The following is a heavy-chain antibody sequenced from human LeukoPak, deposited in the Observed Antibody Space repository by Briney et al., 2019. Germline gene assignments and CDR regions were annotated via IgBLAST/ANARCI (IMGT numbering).Heavy chain of an antibody. CDR3: XXXXXXXXFXY. Sequence: GGSLRLSCAASGFTFSAYWMHWVRQAPGKGLVWISRVKYDGSTTTYADSVRGRFTISRDNAKNILYLQMNSLRVEETAVYYFXXXXXXXXFXYXXXXXXXTVSX. CDR1: GFTFSAYW. J-gene: IGHJ4*02. CDR2: VKYDGSTT. V-gene: IGHV3-74*01. D-gene: IGHD3-3*01.